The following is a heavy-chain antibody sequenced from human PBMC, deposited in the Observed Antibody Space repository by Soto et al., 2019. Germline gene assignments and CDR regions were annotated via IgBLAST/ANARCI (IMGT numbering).Heavy chain of an antibody. CDR3: AKDKGYYESSGVFDY. V-gene: IGHV3-43*01. J-gene: IGHJ4*02. CDR2: ISWDGGST. Sequence: GGSLRLSCAASGFTFDDYTMHWVRQAPGKGLEWVSLISWDGGSTYYADSVKGRFTISRDNSKNSLYLQMNSLRTEDTALYYCAKDKGYYESSGVFDYWGQGTLVTVSA. D-gene: IGHD3-22*01. CDR1: GFTFDDYT.